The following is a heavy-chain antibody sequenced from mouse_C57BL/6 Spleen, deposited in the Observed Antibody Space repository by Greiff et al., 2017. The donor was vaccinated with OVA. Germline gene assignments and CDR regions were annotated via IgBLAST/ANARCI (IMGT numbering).Heavy chain of an antibody. V-gene: IGHV1-50*01. D-gene: IGHD1-1*01. CDR1: GYTFTSYW. Sequence: VQLQQPGAELVKPGASVKLSCKASGYTFTSYWMQWVKQRPGQGLEWIGELDPSDSYTNYNQKFKGKATLTVDTSSSTAYMQLSSLTSEDSAVYYCARSLITTALGGYSDYWGQGTTLTVSS. J-gene: IGHJ2*01. CDR2: LDPSDSYT. CDR3: ARSLITTALGGYSDY.